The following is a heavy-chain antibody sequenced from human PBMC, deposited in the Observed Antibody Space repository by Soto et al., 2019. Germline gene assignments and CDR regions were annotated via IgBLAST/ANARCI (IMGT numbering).Heavy chain of an antibody. D-gene: IGHD2-15*01. CDR2: INAGNGNT. Sequence: ASVKVSCKASGYTFTSYAMHWVRQAPGQRLEWMGWINAGNGNTKYSQKFQGRVTITRDTSASTAYMELSSLRSEDTAVYYCARSLVSGGGGDYYYYGMDVWGQGTTVTVSS. CDR3: ARSLVSGGGGDYYYYGMDV. CDR1: GYTFTSYA. V-gene: IGHV1-3*01. J-gene: IGHJ6*02.